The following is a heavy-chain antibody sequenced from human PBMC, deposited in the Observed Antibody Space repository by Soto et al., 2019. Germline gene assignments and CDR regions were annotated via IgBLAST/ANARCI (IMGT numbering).Heavy chain of an antibody. J-gene: IGHJ4*02. V-gene: IGHV3-30*18. Sequence: QVQLVESGGGVVQPGRSLRLSCAASGFNFSSYGMHWVRQAPGKGLEWVAVISYDGSNKYYADSVKGRFTISRDNSKNTLYLQMNSLRAEDTAVYYCAKDFPGYWGQGTLVTVSS. CDR2: ISYDGSNK. CDR1: GFNFSSYG. CDR3: AKDFPGY.